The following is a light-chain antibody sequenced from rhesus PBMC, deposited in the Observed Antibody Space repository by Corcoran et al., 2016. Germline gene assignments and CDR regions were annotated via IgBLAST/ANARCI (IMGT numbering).Light chain of an antibody. Sequence: DIQMTQSPSSLSASVGDTVTITCRASQSISSWLDWYQQKPGKAPKLLIYKASSLKSGVPSRFIGSGSGTDFTLTISSLQPEDFATYYCLQYSSSPWTFGQGTKVEIK. CDR1: QSISSW. CDR3: LQYSSSPWT. J-gene: IGKJ1*01. V-gene: IGKV1-22*01. CDR2: KAS.